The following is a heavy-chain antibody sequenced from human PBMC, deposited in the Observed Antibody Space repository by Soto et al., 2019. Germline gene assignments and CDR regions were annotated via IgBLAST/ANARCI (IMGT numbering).Heavy chain of an antibody. D-gene: IGHD6-13*01. J-gene: IGHJ5*02. Sequence: GPTLVNPTQTLTLTCTFSGFSLSTSGVGVGWIRQPPGKALEWLALIYWDDDKRYSPSLKSRLTITKDTSKNQVVLTMTNMDPVDTATYYCAHRQPLISYPSSWYGFDPWGQGTLVTVSS. CDR1: GFSLSTSGVG. CDR3: AHRQPLISYPSSWYGFDP. V-gene: IGHV2-5*02. CDR2: IYWDDDK.